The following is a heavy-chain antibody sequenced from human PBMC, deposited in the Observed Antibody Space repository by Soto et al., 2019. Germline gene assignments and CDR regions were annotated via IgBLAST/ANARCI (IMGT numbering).Heavy chain of an antibody. CDR3: AREGRVGGIDY. D-gene: IGHD6-19*01. CDR1: GFTFSIHE. Sequence: WGSLRLSCAASGFTFSIHEMSWFRQAPGKGLEWVSYISSIGVATYYADSVKGRFTISRDNAKNSLYLQMNSLRAEDTAVYYCAREGRVGGIDYWGQGTPVTVSS. CDR2: ISSIGVAT. V-gene: IGHV3-48*03. J-gene: IGHJ4*02.